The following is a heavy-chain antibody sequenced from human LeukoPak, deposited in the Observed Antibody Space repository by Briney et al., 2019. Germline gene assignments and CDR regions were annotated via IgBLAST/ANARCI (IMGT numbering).Heavy chain of an antibody. Sequence: GGSLRLSCAASGFTFSDYYMSWIRQAPGKGLECVSYISSSGSTIYYADSVKGRFTISRDNAKNSLYLQMNSLRAEDTAVYYCARTRGSYNYYYYYMDVWGKGTTVTVSS. V-gene: IGHV3-11*01. CDR2: ISSSGSTI. D-gene: IGHD3-16*01. J-gene: IGHJ6*03. CDR3: ARTRGSYNYYYYYMDV. CDR1: GFTFSDYY.